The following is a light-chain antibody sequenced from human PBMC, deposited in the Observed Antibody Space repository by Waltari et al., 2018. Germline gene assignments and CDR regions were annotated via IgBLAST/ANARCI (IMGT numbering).Light chain of an antibody. Sequence: EIVMTQSPAILSVSPGDRATLSCRSNQSILTNLAWYQQKPAHAPRLLMYAASNRATGLPDRFSGSGSGTYFTFTISSLHPEDFALYYCQQYNNWPYTFGQGTKLEIK. V-gene: IGKV3-15*01. CDR2: AAS. CDR3: QQYNNWPYT. J-gene: IGKJ2*01. CDR1: QSILTN.